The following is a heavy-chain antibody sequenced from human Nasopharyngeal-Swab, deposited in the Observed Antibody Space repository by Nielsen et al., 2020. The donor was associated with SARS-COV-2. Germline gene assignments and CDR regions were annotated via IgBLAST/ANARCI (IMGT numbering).Heavy chain of an antibody. CDR1: GFTFSRYA. V-gene: IGHV3-48*02. CDR3: ARDDEDSGYDFDY. Sequence: LSLTCAASGFTFSRYAMNWIRQAPGKGLEWISYISGNSRAIFYADSVKGRFTISRDNAENSVYLQMKSLRDEDTAMYYCARDDEDSGYDFDYWGQGTLVTVSS. D-gene: IGHD5-12*01. CDR2: ISGNSRAI. J-gene: IGHJ4*02.